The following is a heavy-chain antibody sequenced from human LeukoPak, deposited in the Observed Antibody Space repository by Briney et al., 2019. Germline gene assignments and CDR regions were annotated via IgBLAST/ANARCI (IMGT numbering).Heavy chain of an antibody. Sequence: PGGSLRLSCAASGFTFTSFAMSWVRQAPGKGLEWVSTITGSGSRTFYADSVKGRLTISRDNSKNTLYLQMNSLRAEDTAVYYCARRGPLTWEGDGGYELDYWGQGTLVTVSS. CDR2: ITGSGSRT. V-gene: IGHV3-23*01. D-gene: IGHD5-12*01. CDR1: GFTFTSFA. CDR3: ARRGPLTWEGDGGYELDY. J-gene: IGHJ4*02.